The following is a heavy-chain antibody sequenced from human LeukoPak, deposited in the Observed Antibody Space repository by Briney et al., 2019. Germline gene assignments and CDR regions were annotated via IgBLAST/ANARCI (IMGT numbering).Heavy chain of an antibody. CDR3: ARDHGDCTNGVCLSSGHDY. J-gene: IGHJ4*02. CDR1: GGSFSGYY. Sequence: SETLSLTCAVCGGSFSGYYWSWIRQPPGKGLEWIGEINHSGSTNYNPSLKSRVTISVDTSKNQFSLKLSSVTAADTAVYYCARDHGDCTNGVCLSSGHDYWGQGTLVTVSS. V-gene: IGHV4-34*01. CDR2: INHSGST. D-gene: IGHD2-8*01.